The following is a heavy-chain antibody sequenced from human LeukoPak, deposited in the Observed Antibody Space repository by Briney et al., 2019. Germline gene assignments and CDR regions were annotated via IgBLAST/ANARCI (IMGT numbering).Heavy chain of an antibody. J-gene: IGHJ4*02. Sequence: GESLKISCKGSGYSFTDYWIGWVRQMPGKGLEWMGIIHPGGSDTRYSPSFQGQVTISADKSISTAYLQWSSLKASDTAMYYCAKLGGSYPTNFDYWGQGTLVTVSS. V-gene: IGHV5-51*01. CDR2: IHPGGSDT. CDR3: AKLGGSYPTNFDY. D-gene: IGHD1-26*01. CDR1: GYSFTDYW.